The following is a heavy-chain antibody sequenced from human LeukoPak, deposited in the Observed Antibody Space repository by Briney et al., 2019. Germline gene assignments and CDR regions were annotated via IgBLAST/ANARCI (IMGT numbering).Heavy chain of an antibody. CDR2: IYYSGST. Sequence: SETLSLTCTVSGGSISSSSYYWGWIRQPPGKGLEWIGSIYYSGSTYYNPSLKSRVTISVDTSKNQFSLKLSSVTAADTAVYYCAREAVAGTGVNDYWGQGTLVTVSS. D-gene: IGHD6-19*01. CDR1: GGSISSSSYY. V-gene: IGHV4-39*07. CDR3: AREAVAGTGVNDY. J-gene: IGHJ4*02.